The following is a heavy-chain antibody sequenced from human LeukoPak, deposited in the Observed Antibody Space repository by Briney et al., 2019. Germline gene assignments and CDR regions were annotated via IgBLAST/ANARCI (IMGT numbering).Heavy chain of an antibody. V-gene: IGHV3-74*01. CDR3: ARDAYTTTSNWLDP. D-gene: IGHD4-17*01. Sequence: PGGSLRLSCEASGFTLNKYWMHWVRQARGKALVWVSRITGDGSDIAYADSVKGRFTVSRDDAKNTLFLQMTSLRVEDTAIYYCARDAYTTTSNWLDPWGQGTLVTVSS. CDR1: GFTLNKYW. CDR2: ITGDGSDI. J-gene: IGHJ5*02.